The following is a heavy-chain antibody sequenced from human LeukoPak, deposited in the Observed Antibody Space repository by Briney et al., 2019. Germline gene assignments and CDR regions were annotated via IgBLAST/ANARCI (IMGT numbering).Heavy chain of an antibody. CDR2: IYYSGST. CDR1: GGSISSYY. CDR3: ARSGIAVAGTDY. Sequence: SETLSLTCTASGGSISSYYWSWIRQPPGKGLEWIGYIYYSGSTNYNPSLKSRVTISVDTSKSQFSLKLSSVTAADTAVYYCARSGIAVAGTDYWGQGTLVTVSS. J-gene: IGHJ4*02. V-gene: IGHV4-59*08. D-gene: IGHD6-19*01.